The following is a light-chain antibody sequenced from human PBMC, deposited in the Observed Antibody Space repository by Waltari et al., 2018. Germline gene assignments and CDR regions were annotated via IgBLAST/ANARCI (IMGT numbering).Light chain of an antibody. CDR1: QVNY. CDR2: EVS. V-gene: IGLV2-8*01. J-gene: IGLJ3*02. Sequence: SALTHPPSPSGSPGRSVPIPCMGTQVNYVSWFQHHPGKAPKLMIYEVSKRPSGVPDRFSGSKSGNTASLTVSGLQADDEAHYYCSSYADNTLVFGGGTKLTVL. CDR3: SSYADNTLV.